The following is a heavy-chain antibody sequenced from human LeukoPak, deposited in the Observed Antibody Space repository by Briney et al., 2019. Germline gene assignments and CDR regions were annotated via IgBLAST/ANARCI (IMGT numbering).Heavy chain of an antibody. D-gene: IGHD2-2*02. Sequence: GGSLRLSCAASGFTFSSYSMNWVRQAPGKGLEWVSYISSSSSTIYYADSVKGRFTISRDNAKNSLNLQMNSLRAEDTAVYYCARDLGYCSSTSCYRDWNWFDPWGQGTLVTVSS. CDR2: ISSSSSTI. V-gene: IGHV3-48*01. CDR1: GFTFSSYS. J-gene: IGHJ5*02. CDR3: ARDLGYCSSTSCYRDWNWFDP.